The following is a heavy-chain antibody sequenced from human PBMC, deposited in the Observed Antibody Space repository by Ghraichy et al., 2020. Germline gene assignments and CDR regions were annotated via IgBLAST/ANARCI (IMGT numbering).Heavy chain of an antibody. J-gene: IGHJ2*01. CDR3: VRESSWYFDL. V-gene: IGHV3-74*01. Sequence: GESLRLSCAASGFTFSGYWMHWVRQAPGKGLVWVSRVNTDGSSTTCADSVKGRFTISRDNAKNTLYLQMSSLRADDTAVYYCVRESSWYFDLWGRGTLVTVSS. CDR2: VNTDGSST. CDR1: GFTFSGYW. D-gene: IGHD3-10*01.